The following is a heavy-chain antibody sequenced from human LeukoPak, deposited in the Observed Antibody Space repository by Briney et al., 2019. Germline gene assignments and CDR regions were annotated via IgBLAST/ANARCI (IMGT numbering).Heavy chain of an antibody. CDR1: GYTFTSYD. J-gene: IGHJ6*03. CDR2: MNPNSGNT. CDR3: ARGRRIAARLYYYYYMDV. D-gene: IGHD6-6*01. V-gene: IGHV1-8*01. Sequence: GASVKVSRKASGYTFTSYDINWVRQATGQGLEWMGWMNPNSGNTGYAQKFQGRVTMTRNTSISTAYMELSSLRSEDTAVYYCARGRRIAARLYYYYYMDVWGKGTTVTVSS.